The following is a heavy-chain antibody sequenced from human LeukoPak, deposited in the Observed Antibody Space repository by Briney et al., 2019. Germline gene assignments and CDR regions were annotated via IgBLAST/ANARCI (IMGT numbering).Heavy chain of an antibody. D-gene: IGHD6-19*01. J-gene: IGHJ4*02. CDR3: AKYGNSGWVIDN. CDR1: GGSIGTNY. V-gene: IGHV4-59*08. Sequence: SETLPLTCTVSGGSIGTNYWTWIRQPPGKGLEYIGYIYYTGGTNYNPSLKSRVTISVDTSKNQFSLKLSSVTAADTAVYFCAKYGNSGWVIDNWGQGTLVTVSS. CDR2: IYYTGGT.